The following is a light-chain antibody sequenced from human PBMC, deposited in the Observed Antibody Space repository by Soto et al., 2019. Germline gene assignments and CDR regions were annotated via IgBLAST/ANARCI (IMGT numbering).Light chain of an antibody. CDR2: GNS. V-gene: IGLV1-40*01. Sequence: QSVLTRPPSVSGAPGQRVTISCTGSSSNIGAGYDVHWYQQLPGTAPKLLIYGNSNRPSGVPDRFSGSKSGTSASLAITGLQAEDEADYYCHSYDSSLSGYVFGTGTKVTVL. CDR3: HSYDSSLSGYV. CDR1: SSNIGAGYD. J-gene: IGLJ1*01.